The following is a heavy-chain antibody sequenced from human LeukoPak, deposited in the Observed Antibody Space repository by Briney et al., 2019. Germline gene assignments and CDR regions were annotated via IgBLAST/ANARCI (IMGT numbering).Heavy chain of an antibody. Sequence: GGSLRLSCAASGFTFSSYAMSWVRQAPGKGLEWVSAISGSGGGTYYADSVKGRFTISRDNSKNTLYLQMNSLRAEDTAVYYCAKDRDDYVWGSYLGAFDIWGQGTMVTVSS. V-gene: IGHV3-23*01. CDR1: GFTFSSYA. D-gene: IGHD3-16*01. CDR3: AKDRDDYVWGSYLGAFDI. J-gene: IGHJ3*02. CDR2: ISGSGGGT.